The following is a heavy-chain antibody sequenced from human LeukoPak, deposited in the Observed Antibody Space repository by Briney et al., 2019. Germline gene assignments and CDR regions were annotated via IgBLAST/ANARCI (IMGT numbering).Heavy chain of an antibody. J-gene: IGHJ4*02. CDR1: GFTFSSYG. CDR3: AKSMVRGVLSYFDY. CDR2: ISGSGGST. D-gene: IGHD3-10*01. Sequence: GGSLRLSCAASGFTFSSYGMHWVRQAPGKGLEWVSAISGSGGSTYYADSVKGRFTISRDNSKNTLYLQMNSLRAEDTAVYYCAKSMVRGVLSYFDYSGQRTLVSVSS. V-gene: IGHV3-23*01.